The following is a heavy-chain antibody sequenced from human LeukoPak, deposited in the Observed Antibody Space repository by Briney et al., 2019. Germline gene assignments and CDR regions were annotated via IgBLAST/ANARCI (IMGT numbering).Heavy chain of an antibody. CDR2: ISGSGGST. J-gene: IGHJ4*02. V-gene: IGHV3-23*01. CDR3: AKGRANNWELDS. CDR1: GFTFSSYA. D-gene: IGHD1-26*01. Sequence: PGRSLRLSCAASGFTFSSYAMSWVRQGPGKGLEWVSGISGSGGSTYYADSVKGRVTISRDNYKNTLCVQMNSLRAEDTAVYYCAKGRANNWELDSWGQGTLAPVSS.